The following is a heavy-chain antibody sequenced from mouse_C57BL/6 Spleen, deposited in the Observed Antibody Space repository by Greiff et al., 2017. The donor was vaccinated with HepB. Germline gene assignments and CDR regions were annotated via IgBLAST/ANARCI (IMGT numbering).Heavy chain of an antibody. J-gene: IGHJ1*03. Sequence: VQLQQSGAELVKPRASVKMSCKASGYTFTTYPIEWMKQNHGKSLEWIGNFHPYNDDTKYNEKFKGKATLTVEKSSSTVYVELSRLTSDDSAVYYCARAYYDYDWYFDVWGTGTTVTVSS. CDR2: FHPYNDDT. V-gene: IGHV1-47*01. CDR3: ARAYYDYDWYFDV. D-gene: IGHD2-4*01. CDR1: GYTFTTYP.